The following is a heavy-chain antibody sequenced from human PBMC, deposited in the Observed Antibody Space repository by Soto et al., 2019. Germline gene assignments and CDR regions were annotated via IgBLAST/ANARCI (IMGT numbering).Heavy chain of an antibody. Sequence: GGSLRLSCAASGFTFNNYGMNWVRQAPGKGLEWVAVISYDGSNKYYADSVKGRFTISRDNSKNTLYLQMNSLRAEDTAVYYCAKEESRGYGSGPHWGQGTLVTVSS. CDR3: AKEESRGYGSGPH. CDR1: GFTFNNYG. V-gene: IGHV3-30*18. CDR2: ISYDGSNK. J-gene: IGHJ4*02. D-gene: IGHD3-10*01.